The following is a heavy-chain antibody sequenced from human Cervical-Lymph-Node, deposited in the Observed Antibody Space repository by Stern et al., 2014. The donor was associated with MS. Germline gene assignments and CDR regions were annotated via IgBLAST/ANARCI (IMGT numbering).Heavy chain of an antibody. CDR2: IYXDDDK. Sequence: QITLKESGPTLVKPTQTLTLTCTFSGFSLSTSGVGVGWIRQPPGKAREWLGLIYXDDDKRYSPSRKSRITITKDTSKNQVVLTMTNMDPVDTATXXXXHSGYDFWSGSKNHYYYGMDVWGQGTTVTV. D-gene: IGHD3-3*01. CDR1: GFSLSTSGVG. CDR3: XHSGYDFWSGSKNHYYYGMDV. J-gene: IGHJ6*02. V-gene: IGHV2-5*02.